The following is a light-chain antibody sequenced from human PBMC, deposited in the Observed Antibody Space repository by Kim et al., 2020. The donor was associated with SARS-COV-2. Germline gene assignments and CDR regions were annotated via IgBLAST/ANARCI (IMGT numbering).Light chain of an antibody. V-gene: IGKV3-20*01. J-gene: IGKJ2*01. CDR3: QQYGRSPRN. CDR1: ETVTSTY. Sequence: FSPGERATLSCRASETVTSTYLAWYQHKPGQAPRLLIYAASSRATGIPDRFNGSGSGTDFTLTISRLEREDVAVYYCQQYGRSPRNFGQGTKLEIK. CDR2: AAS.